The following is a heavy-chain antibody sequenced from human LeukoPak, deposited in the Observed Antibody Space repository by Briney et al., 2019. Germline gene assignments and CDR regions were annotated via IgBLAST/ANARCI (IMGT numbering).Heavy chain of an antibody. CDR1: GFTFSSYA. D-gene: IGHD4-17*01. CDR3: ARAGLRSGLYGMDV. J-gene: IGHJ6*02. V-gene: IGHV3-23*01. CDR2: ISGSGGST. Sequence: QSGGSLRLSCAASGFTFSSYAMSWVRQAPGKGLEWFSAISGSGGSTYYADSVKGRFTISRDNSKNTLYLQMNSLRAEDTAVYYCARAGLRSGLYGMDVWGQGTTVTVSS.